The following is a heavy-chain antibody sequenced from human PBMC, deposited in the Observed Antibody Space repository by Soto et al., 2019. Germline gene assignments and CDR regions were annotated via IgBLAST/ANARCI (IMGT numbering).Heavy chain of an antibody. D-gene: IGHD3-10*01. Sequence: PSETLSLTCAVEGGSFSGYYWSWIRQPPGKGLEWMGEINHSGSTNYNPSLKSRVTISVDTSKNQFPLKLSSVTAADTAVYYCARGTYYYGSGSYSHPFRYYYYGMDVWGQGTTVTVSS. CDR2: INHSGST. CDR3: ARGTYYYGSGSYSHPFRYYYYGMDV. V-gene: IGHV4-34*01. CDR1: GGSFSGYY. J-gene: IGHJ6*02.